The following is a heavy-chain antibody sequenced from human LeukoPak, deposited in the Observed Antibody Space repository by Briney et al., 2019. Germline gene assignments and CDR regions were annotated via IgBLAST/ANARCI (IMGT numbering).Heavy chain of an antibody. J-gene: IGHJ3*02. V-gene: IGHV1-18*01. CDR1: GYTFTNYG. CDR2: ISAYNGNT. Sequence: GASVKVSCKASGYTFTNYGISWVRQPPGQGLEWMGWISAYNGNTNYAQKFQGRVTMNTDTSTSIAYMELRSLRSDDTAVYYCARDRSWGYIDAFNIWGQGTMVTVSS. D-gene: IGHD5-24*01. CDR3: ARDRSWGYIDAFNI.